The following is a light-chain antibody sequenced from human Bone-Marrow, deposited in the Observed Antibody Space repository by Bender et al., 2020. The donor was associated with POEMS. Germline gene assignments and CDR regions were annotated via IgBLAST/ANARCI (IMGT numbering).Light chain of an antibody. V-gene: IGLV2-14*03. CDR1: SSDVGAYNS. J-gene: IGLJ3*02. CDR3: QSYDNSLGGWV. Sequence: QSALTQPASVSGSPGQSITISCTGTSSDVGAYNSVSWYQQHPGKVPKLILYDVSNRPSGVSNRFSGSKSGNTASLTISGLQAEDEGDYYCQSYDNSLGGWVFGGGTKLTVL. CDR2: DVS.